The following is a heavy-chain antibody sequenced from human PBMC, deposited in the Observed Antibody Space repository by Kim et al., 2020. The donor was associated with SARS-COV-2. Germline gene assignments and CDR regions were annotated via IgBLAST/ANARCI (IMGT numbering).Heavy chain of an antibody. J-gene: IGHJ2*01. V-gene: IGHV3-7*01. CDR2: IKQDGSEK. CDR1: GFTFSSYW. CDR3: ARVPDYDILTGLNWYFDL. Sequence: GGSLRLSCAASGFTFSSYWMSWVRQAPGKGLEWVANIKQDGSEKYYVDSVKGRFTISRDNAKNSLYLQMNSLRAEDTAVYYCARVPDYDILTGLNWYFDLWGRGTLVTVSS. D-gene: IGHD3-9*01.